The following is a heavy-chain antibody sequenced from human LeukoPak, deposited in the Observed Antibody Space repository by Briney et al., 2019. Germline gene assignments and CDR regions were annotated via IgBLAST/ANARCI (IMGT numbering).Heavy chain of an antibody. CDR2: ISGSDGTT. Sequence: PGGSPRLSCAASGFTFTNYAISWVRQTPGKGLKWVSVISGSDGTTHYADSVKGRFRISRDNSRNTVYLQMTSLRVEDTAIYYCTKFDSWGPGTVVTVSS. V-gene: IGHV3-23*01. CDR3: TKFDS. CDR1: GFTFTNYA. J-gene: IGHJ4*02.